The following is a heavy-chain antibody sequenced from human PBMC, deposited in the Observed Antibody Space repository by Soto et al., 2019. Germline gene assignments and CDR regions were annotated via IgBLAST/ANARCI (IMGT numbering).Heavy chain of an antibody. Sequence: EVQLLESGGGLVKPGGSLRLSCAASGFTFSSYAMSWVRQAPGKGLEWVSAISGSGGSTDYAESVKGRFTISRDNSKKTVYLQMNGLRAEDTAVYYCAKDPSTIARVAFDIWSRGTGGTVSS. CDR1: GFTFSSYA. J-gene: IGHJ3*02. D-gene: IGHD3-10*01. V-gene: IGHV3-23*01. CDR3: AKDPSTIARVAFDI. CDR2: ISGSGGST.